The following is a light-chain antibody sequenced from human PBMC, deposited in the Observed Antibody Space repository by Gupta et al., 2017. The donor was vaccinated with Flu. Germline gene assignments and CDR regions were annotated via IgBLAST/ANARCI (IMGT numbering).Light chain of an antibody. CDR1: QGISNN. V-gene: IGKV1-27*01. CDR3: QQYKSAPLT. J-gene: IGKJ4*02. CDR2: SAS. Sequence: DILMTQSPSSLLVSLGDRLAIAVRASQGISNNLARYQQEPWKAPVLLITSASIFESGVPSRFSGSGSGTDFTLTIMILQPEDVATYFFQQYKSAPLTFGAWTKVDI.